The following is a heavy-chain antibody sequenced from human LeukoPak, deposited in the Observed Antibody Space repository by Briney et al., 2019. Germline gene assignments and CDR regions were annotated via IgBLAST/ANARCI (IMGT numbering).Heavy chain of an antibody. D-gene: IGHD6-13*01. J-gene: IGHJ4*02. CDR2: IYYSRST. V-gene: IGHV4-39*07. CDR3: ARSGYSSSWLFDY. CDR1: GDSISSSSYF. Sequence: SETLSLTCAVSGDSISSSSYFWDWIRQPPGKGLEWIGSIYYSRSTYYNPSLKSRVTISVDTSKSQFSLKLSSVTAADTAVYYCARSGYSSSWLFDYWGQGTLVTVSS.